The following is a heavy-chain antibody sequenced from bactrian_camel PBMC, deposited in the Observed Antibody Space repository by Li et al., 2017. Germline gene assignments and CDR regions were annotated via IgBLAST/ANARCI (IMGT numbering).Heavy chain of an antibody. Sequence: DVQLVESGGGLVQPGESLRLSCAASESTFRNHDMSWVRLAPGKGLEWVAVINPGGQTTSYTDSVKGRFTIWQDNTKNTLTLQMNGLKPEDSGMYYCAHDPVRCSNGPYLLMPRYKNWGRGTQVTVS. D-gene: IGHD6*01. V-gene: IGHV3S42*01. J-gene: IGHJ4*01. CDR3: AHDPVRCSNGPYLLMPRYKN. CDR1: ESTFRNHD. CDR2: INPGGQTT.